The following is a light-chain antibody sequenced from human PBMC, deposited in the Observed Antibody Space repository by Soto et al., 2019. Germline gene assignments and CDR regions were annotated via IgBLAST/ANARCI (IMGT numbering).Light chain of an antibody. CDR2: AAS. CDR3: QQYYDNPRT. V-gene: IGKV1-39*01. Sequence: DIQRTQSPSSLSASVGDRVTITCRASQSISSYLNWYQQKPGKAPKLLIYAASSLQSGVPSRFSGSGSGTDFTLTISSLQAEDVAVYYCQQYYDNPRTFGQGTKVDIK. CDR1: QSISSY. J-gene: IGKJ1*01.